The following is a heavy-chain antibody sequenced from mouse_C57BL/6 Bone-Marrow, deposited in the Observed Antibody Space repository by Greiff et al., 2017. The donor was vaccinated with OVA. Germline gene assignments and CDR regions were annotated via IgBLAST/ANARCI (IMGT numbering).Heavy chain of an antibody. CDR2: IYPRDGST. Sequence: VMLVESAAELVKPGASVKISCKVSGYTFTDHTIHWMKQRPEQGLEWIGYIYPRDGSTKYNEKFKGKATLTADKSSSTAYMQLNSLTSEDSAVYFCAREGYYYGSSYVKAMDYWGQGTSVTVSS. CDR1: GYTFTDHT. V-gene: IGHV1-78*01. D-gene: IGHD1-1*01. CDR3: AREGYYYGSSYVKAMDY. J-gene: IGHJ4*01.